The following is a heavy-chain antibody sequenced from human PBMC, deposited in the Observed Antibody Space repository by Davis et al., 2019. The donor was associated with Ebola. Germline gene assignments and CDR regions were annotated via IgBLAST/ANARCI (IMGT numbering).Heavy chain of an antibody. J-gene: IGHJ6*02. V-gene: IGHV4-4*07. CDR2: ISTSGST. CDR1: GGSISSYY. D-gene: IGHD6-25*01. CDR3: AREIAAVNNHGMDV. Sequence: PSETLSLTCTVSGGSISSYYWSWIRQPAGKGLEWIGRISTSGSTNYNPSLKSRVTMSLDTSKTQFSLKVNSVTAADTAVYYCAREIAAVNNHGMDVWGRGTAVSVSS.